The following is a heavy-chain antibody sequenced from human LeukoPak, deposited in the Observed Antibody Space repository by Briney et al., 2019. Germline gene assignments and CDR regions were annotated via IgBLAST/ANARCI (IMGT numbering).Heavy chain of an antibody. D-gene: IGHD3-22*01. Sequence: GGSLSLSCAASGFTLSSYRLNWVRQATGKGLEWVSSISTSSSYIYSADSVKGRFTISRDNAKNSLYLQMNSLRAEDTAVYYCARDARGGYYDSSGYYYWGQGTLVTVSS. V-gene: IGHV3-21*01. CDR3: ARDARGGYYDSSGYYY. CDR1: GFTLSSYR. CDR2: ISTSSSYI. J-gene: IGHJ4*02.